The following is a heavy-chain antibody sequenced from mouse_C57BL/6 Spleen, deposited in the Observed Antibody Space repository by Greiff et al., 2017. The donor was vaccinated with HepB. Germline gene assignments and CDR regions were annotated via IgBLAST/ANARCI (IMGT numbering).Heavy chain of an antibody. CDR1: GYTFTSYW. V-gene: IGHV1-69*01. J-gene: IGHJ3*01. CDR2: IDPSDSYT. D-gene: IGHD1-1*01. CDR3: ARGKITTVVATPMFAY. Sequence: QVHVKQPGAELVMPGASVKLSCKASGYTFTSYWMHWVKQRPGQGLEWIGEIDPSDSYTNYNQKFKGKSTLTVDKSSSTAYMQLSSLTSEDSAVYYCARGKITTVVATPMFAYWGQGTLVTVSA.